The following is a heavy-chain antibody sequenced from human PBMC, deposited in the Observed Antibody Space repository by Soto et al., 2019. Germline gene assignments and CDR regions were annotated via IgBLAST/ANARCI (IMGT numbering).Heavy chain of an antibody. D-gene: IGHD6-19*01. Sequence: QVQLVESGGSVVQPGKSLRLACTATGFIFRSYGVHWVRQAPGKGLEWVAVISHDGSKAHYADDVNGRFTISRDNAKNTVHLQMNSLRAEDTAVYYCAKQGIEVAGTDYFYYWGQGALVTVAS. CDR2: ISHDGSKA. CDR1: GFIFRSYG. J-gene: IGHJ4*02. CDR3: AKQGIEVAGTDYFYY. V-gene: IGHV3-30*18.